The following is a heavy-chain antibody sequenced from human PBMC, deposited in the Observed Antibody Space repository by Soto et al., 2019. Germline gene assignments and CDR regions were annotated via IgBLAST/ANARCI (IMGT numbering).Heavy chain of an antibody. D-gene: IGHD6-19*01. V-gene: IGHV4-34*01. J-gene: IGHJ4*02. CDR1: GGSFSGYY. Sequence: QVQLEQWGAGLLKPSETLSLTCAVYGGSFSGYYWSWIRQPPGKGLEWLGEINHSAITDYNPSLKAGVTISIDKSKHQFSLKLDSVTAADTAVYYCAIGPRMWLPGGGYWGQGTLVTVSS. CDR2: INHSAIT. CDR3: AIGPRMWLPGGGY.